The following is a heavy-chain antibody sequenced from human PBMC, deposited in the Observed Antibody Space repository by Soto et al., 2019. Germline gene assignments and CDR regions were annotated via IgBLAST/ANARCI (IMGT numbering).Heavy chain of an antibody. Sequence: QVQLVQSGAEVKKPGASVKVSCKASGYTFTSYGISWVRQAPGQGLEWMGWISAYNGNTNYAQKLQGRVTMTTDTSTSTAYMELRSLRSDDTAVYYCAIDPDYYYGSGSDNWFDPWGQGTLVTVSS. V-gene: IGHV1-18*01. D-gene: IGHD3-10*01. CDR1: GYTFTSYG. CDR3: AIDPDYYYGSGSDNWFDP. J-gene: IGHJ5*02. CDR2: ISAYNGNT.